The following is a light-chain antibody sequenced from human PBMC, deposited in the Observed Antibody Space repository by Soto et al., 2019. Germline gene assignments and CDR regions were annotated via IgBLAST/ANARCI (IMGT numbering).Light chain of an antibody. CDR1: SNDIGAYDY. J-gene: IGLJ3*02. CDR2: EVD. Sequence: QSALTQPASVSGSPGQSITISCTGSSNDIGAYDYVSWYQQEPLKAPKHLIYEVDNRPSGISDRFSGSKSGFTASLTISGLQGEDEGEYFCSSYSATIMWVFGGGTKLTVL. V-gene: IGLV2-14*01. CDR3: SSYSATIMWV.